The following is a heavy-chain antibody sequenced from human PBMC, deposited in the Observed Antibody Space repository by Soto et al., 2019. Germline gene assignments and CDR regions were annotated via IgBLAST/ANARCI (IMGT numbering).Heavy chain of an antibody. CDR1: GGTFSSYA. J-gene: IGHJ6*02. D-gene: IGHD3-10*01. CDR3: ASAKVTMVRGPSNYYYYGMDV. Sequence: QVQLVQSGAEVKKPGSSVKVSCKASGGTFSSYAISWVRQAPGQGLEWMGGIIPIFGTANYAQKFQGRVTITADESTSTAYMELSSLRSEDTAVYYCASAKVTMVRGPSNYYYYGMDVWGQGTTVTVSS. V-gene: IGHV1-69*01. CDR2: IIPIFGTA.